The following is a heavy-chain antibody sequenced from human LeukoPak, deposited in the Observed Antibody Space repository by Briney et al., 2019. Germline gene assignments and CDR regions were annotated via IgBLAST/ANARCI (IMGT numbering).Heavy chain of an antibody. CDR1: GFTFDDYA. CDR3: AKDYCGGDCYSGWYFDL. D-gene: IGHD2-21*02. Sequence: GGSLRLSCAASGFTFDDYAMHWVRQAPGKGLEWVSGISYNSDTIAYADSVKGRFTISRDNAKNSLYLQMNSLRAEDTALYYCAKDYCGGDCYSGWYFDLWGRGTLVTLSS. V-gene: IGHV3-9*01. J-gene: IGHJ2*01. CDR2: ISYNSDTI.